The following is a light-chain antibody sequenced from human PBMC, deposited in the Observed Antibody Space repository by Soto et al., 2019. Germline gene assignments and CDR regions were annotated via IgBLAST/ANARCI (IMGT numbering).Light chain of an antibody. V-gene: IGLV1-40*01. CDR2: ANS. Sequence: QSVLTQPPSVSGAPGQRVIVSCTGSTSNIGAGYDVHWYQQLPGTSPKLLIFANSNRPSGVPDRFSASRSGSSASLTITGLQAEDEADYYCQSYDTSLSGSYVFGSGTKSPS. J-gene: IGLJ1*01. CDR3: QSYDTSLSGSYV. CDR1: TSNIGAGYD.